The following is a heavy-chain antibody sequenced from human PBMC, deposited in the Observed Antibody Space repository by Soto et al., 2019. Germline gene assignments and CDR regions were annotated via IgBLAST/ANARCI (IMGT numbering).Heavy chain of an antibody. CDR1: GYPVTAYY. D-gene: IGHD3-3*01. V-gene: IGHV1-2*02. CDR3: ARGGGVGVAGSAAFDM. Sequence: QLHLVQSGAVVKKPGASVTVSCSASGYPVTAYYMHWVRQAPGRGLEWMGGINPATGAAKYTQTFQGGATMTRDTSTSTVFMELSGLTSDDTAVFYCARGGGVGVAGSAAFDMWGQGTLVTVSS. CDR2: INPATGAA. J-gene: IGHJ3*02.